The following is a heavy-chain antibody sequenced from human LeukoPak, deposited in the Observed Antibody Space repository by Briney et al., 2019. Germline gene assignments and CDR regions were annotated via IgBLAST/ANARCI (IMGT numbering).Heavy chain of an antibody. CDR1: GYTFTSYG. D-gene: IGHD2-21*02. J-gene: IGHJ4*02. V-gene: IGHV1-18*01. Sequence: AAVTVSHMASGYTFTSYGISWVRQAPGQGLEWLGWISDYNGNTNYAQKLQGRVTMSTDTYASTAYMELRSLRSDDTAVYYCARDDIVVVTAIPSYLDYWGQGTLVTVSS. CDR2: ISDYNGNT. CDR3: ARDDIVVVTAIPSYLDY.